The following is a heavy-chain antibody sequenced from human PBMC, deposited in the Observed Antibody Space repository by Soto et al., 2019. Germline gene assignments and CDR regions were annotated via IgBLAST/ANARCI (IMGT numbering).Heavy chain of an antibody. J-gene: IGHJ6*02. V-gene: IGHV3-48*03. CDR3: ARDLTGYAMDV. D-gene: IGHD2-2*01. CDR1: AFTFSSHA. Sequence: EVQLVESGGGLVKPGGSLRLSCAASAFTFSSHAMDWVRQAPGKGLEWVSYIDRVGRTIYYADSVKGRFIISRDNAKNSLYLQMNSLRAEDTAVYYCARDLTGYAMDVWGQGTTVTVSS. CDR2: IDRVGRTI.